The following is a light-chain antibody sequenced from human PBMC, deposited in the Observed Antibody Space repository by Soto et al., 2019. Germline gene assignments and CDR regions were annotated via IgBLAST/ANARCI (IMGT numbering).Light chain of an antibody. V-gene: IGLV9-49*01. J-gene: IGLJ2*01. CDR3: GADHGSGSNFVV. Sequence: QSVLTQPPSASASLGASVTLTCTLSSGYSKYKVDWYQQRPGKGPRFVMRVGTGGIVGSKGDGIPDRFSVLGSGLNRYLTIKNIQEEDESDNHCGADHGSGSNFVVFGGGTKVTVL. CDR1: SGYSKYK. CDR2: VGTGGIVG.